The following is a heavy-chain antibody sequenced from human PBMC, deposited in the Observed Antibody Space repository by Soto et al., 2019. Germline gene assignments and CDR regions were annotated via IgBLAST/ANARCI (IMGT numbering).Heavy chain of an antibody. Sequence: GVLRLSCAASGFTFSSNDMSWVRQAPGKGLEWASSISASGRSLFYADAVKGRFTISRDNSKNTLYLQMSSLTAEDTAVYYCAKGTSKLDYWGQGTLVTVSS. CDR2: ISASGRSL. CDR3: AKGTSKLDY. V-gene: IGHV3-23*01. D-gene: IGHD2-2*01. J-gene: IGHJ4*02. CDR1: GFTFSSND.